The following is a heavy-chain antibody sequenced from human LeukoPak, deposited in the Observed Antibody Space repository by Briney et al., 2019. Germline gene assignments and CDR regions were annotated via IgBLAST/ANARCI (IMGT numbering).Heavy chain of an antibody. J-gene: IGHJ4*02. V-gene: IGHV3-9*01. CDR2: ISWNSGSI. CDR3: AKGGWHTGIVVVPADTFDY. Sequence: GGSLRLSCAASGFTFDDYAMHWVRQAPGNGLEWVSGISWNSGSIGYADSVKGRFTISRDNAKNSLYLQMNSLRAEDTALYYCAKGGWHTGIVVVPADTFDYWGQGTLVTVSS. D-gene: IGHD2-2*01. CDR1: GFTFDDYA.